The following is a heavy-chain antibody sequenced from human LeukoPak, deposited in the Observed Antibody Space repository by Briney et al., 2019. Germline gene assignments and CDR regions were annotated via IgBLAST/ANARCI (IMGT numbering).Heavy chain of an antibody. CDR2: IWSDGSNK. V-gene: IGHV3-33*01. Sequence: GGSLRLSCAASGITFSTSGMHWVRQAPGKGLEWVAFIWSDGSNKYHADSVTGRFTISRDNSKDTLYLQMNSLRAEDTAVYYCARDKGTTCIDNWGQGALVTVSS. J-gene: IGHJ4*02. D-gene: IGHD4-17*01. CDR3: ARDKGTTCIDN. CDR1: GITFSTSG.